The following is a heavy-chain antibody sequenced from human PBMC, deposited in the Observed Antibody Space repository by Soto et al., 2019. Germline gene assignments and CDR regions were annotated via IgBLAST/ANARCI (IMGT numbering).Heavy chain of an antibody. CDR1: GFTLSSYA. CDR3: ARDSDGSGSQASYACGI. V-gene: IGHV3-30-3*01. D-gene: IGHD3-22*01. Sequence: PWLTLRLSCAPSGFTLSSYAMHRVPQAPGKGLQRVAVISYDGSNKYYADSVKGRFTISRDNSTNTQYLQINSRRAQDTAASSCARDSDGSGSQASYACGIWG. CDR2: ISYDGSNK. J-gene: IGHJ3*02.